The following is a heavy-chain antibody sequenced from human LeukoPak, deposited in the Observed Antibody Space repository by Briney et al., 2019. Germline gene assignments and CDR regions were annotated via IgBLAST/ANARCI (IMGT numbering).Heavy chain of an antibody. Sequence: GGSLRLSCAASGFTFSSYSMNWVRQAPGQGLEWVSSISSSSSYTYYADSVKGRFTISRDNAKNSLYLQMNSLRAEDTAVYYCARDISSSWSHWGQGTLVTVSS. CDR2: ISSSSSYT. CDR1: GFTFSSYS. D-gene: IGHD6-13*01. J-gene: IGHJ4*02. CDR3: ARDISSSWSH. V-gene: IGHV3-21*01.